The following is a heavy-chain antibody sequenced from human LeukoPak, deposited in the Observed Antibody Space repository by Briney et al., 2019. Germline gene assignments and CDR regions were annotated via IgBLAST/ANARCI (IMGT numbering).Heavy chain of an antibody. CDR1: GFTFTNYW. D-gene: IGHD5-12*01. V-gene: IGHV3-7*04. CDR2: IKQGGSEK. J-gene: IGHJ4*02. CDR3: ARGGYKPDY. Sequence: GASLGLSCAASGFTFTNYWMSWVRQAPGQGLEWVAKIKQGGSEKYYVDSVKGRFTISRDNAENSVYLQMNSLRAEDTAVYYCARGGYKPDYWGQGTLVTVSS.